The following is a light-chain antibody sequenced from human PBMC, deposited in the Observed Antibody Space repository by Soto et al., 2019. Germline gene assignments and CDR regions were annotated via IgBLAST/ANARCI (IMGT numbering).Light chain of an antibody. CDR2: DAS. CDR3: QQFDNRPPIT. J-gene: IGKJ5*01. Sequence: DIQMTQSPSSLSASVGDRVAITCQSSQDISNYLNWYQQKPGKAHKLLIYDASNLKTGVPSRFSGSGSGTDFTLTISSLQPEDIATYYCQQFDNRPPITFGQGTRLDIK. CDR1: QDISNY. V-gene: IGKV1-33*01.